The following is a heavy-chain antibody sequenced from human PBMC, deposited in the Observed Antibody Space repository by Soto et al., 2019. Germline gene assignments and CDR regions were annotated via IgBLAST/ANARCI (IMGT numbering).Heavy chain of an antibody. D-gene: IGHD6-19*01. Sequence: PSETLSLTCAVSGGSIGSSNWLSGGRQPPGKGLEWIGEIYHSGSTNYNPSLKSRVTISVDKSKNQFSLKLSSVTAADTAVYYCARDSSGWYVGYYYGMDVWGQGPTVTVS. CDR2: IYHSGST. J-gene: IGHJ6*02. CDR3: ARDSSGWYVGYYYGMDV. CDR1: GGSIGSSNW. V-gene: IGHV4-4*02.